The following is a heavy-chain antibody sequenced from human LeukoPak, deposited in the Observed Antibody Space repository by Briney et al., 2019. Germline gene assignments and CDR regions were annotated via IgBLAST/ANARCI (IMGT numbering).Heavy chain of an antibody. CDR1: GFTFSSYS. D-gene: IGHD5-24*01. CDR3: ARDTRDGYNKYFDY. CDR2: ISSSSSYI. J-gene: IGHJ4*02. Sequence: GSLRLSCAASGFTFSSYSMNWVRQAPGKGLEWVSSISSSSSYIYYADSVKGRFTISRDNAKNSLYLQMNSLRAEDTAVYYCARDTRDGYNKYFDYWGQGTLVTVSS. V-gene: IGHV3-21*01.